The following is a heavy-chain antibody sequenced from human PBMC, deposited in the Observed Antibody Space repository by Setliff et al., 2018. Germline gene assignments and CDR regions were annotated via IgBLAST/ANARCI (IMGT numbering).Heavy chain of an antibody. Sequence: ASVKVSCKASGGTFRTDGFNWVRQAPGQGLEWMGWISPYTGNTFYAPQFQGRVIMTTDTSAKTAYMDLRSLRSDDTAVYYCERLVRYCSTTSCQRTSGDDFWGLGTLVTVSS. D-gene: IGHD2-2*01. J-gene: IGHJ4*02. V-gene: IGHV1-18*01. CDR1: GGTFRTDG. CDR3: ERLVRYCSTTSCQRTSGDDF. CDR2: ISPYTGNT.